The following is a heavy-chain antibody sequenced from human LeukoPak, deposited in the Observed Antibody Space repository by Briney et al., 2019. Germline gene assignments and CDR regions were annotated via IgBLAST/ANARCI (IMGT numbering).Heavy chain of an antibody. CDR1: GGSFSGYY. CDR2: INHSGGT. J-gene: IGHJ3*02. D-gene: IGHD4-17*01. Sequence: PSETLSLTCAVYGGSFSGYYWSWICQPPGKGLEWIGEINHSGGTNYNPSLKSRVTISLDTSKSHFSLKLTSVTAADTAVYYCASDDYGDLVNAFDIWGQGTMVTVSS. CDR3: ASDDYGDLVNAFDI. V-gene: IGHV4-34*01.